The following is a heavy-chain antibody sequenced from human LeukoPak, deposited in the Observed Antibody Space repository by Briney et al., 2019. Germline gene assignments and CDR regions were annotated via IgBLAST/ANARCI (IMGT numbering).Heavy chain of an antibody. CDR1: GGTFSSYA. V-gene: IGHV1-69*13. D-gene: IGHD3-22*01. Sequence: ASVKVSCKASGGTFSSYAISWVRQAPGQGLEWMGGIIPIFGTANYAQKFQGRVTITADESTSTAYMELSSLRSEDTAVYYCARGAGRITMIVVVSAFDIWGQGTMVTVSS. CDR2: IIPIFGTA. CDR3: ARGAGRITMIVVVSAFDI. J-gene: IGHJ3*02.